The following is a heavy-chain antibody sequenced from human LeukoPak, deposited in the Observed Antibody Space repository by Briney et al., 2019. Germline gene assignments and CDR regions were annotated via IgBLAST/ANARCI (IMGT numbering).Heavy chain of an antibody. CDR2: INHSGST. D-gene: IGHD3-22*01. V-gene: IGHV4-34*01. J-gene: IGHJ4*02. CDR1: GGSFSGYY. CDR3: ARANPYYYDSSGYHFDY. Sequence: PSETLSLTCAVYGGSFSGYYWSWIRQPPGKGLEWIGEINHSGSTNYNPSLKSRVTISVDTSKNQFSLKLSSVTAADTAVYYCARANPYYYDSSGYHFDYWGQGTLVTVSS.